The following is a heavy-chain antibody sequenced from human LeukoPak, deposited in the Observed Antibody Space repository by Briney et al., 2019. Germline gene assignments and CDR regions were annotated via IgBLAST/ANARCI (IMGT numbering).Heavy chain of an antibody. D-gene: IGHD1-26*01. V-gene: IGHV3-33*01. J-gene: IGHJ3*01. CDR2: IWHDGSPT. CDR3: VTHYKWDLLVHAFDF. Sequence: GGSLRLSCAVSGIPFKKYGMHWVRQAPGKGLEWVATIWHDGSPTMYADSAKGRFTISRDDSKNMLYLQMNSLRAEDTAEYYCVTHYKWDLLVHAFDFWGQGTRVTVSA. CDR1: GIPFKKYG.